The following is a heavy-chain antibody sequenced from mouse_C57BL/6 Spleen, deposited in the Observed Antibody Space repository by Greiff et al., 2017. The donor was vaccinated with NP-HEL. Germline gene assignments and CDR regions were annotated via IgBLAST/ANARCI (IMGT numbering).Heavy chain of an antibody. CDR2: ISDGGSYT. D-gene: IGHD2-4*01. Sequence: EVQLVESGGGLVKPGGSLKLSCAASGFTFSSYAMSWVRQTPEKRLEWVATISDGGSYTYYPDNVKGRFTISRDNAKNNLYLQMSHLKSEDTAMYYCARDRGGYYDYPLWYFDVWGTGTTVTVSS. CDR3: ARDRGGYYDYPLWYFDV. CDR1: GFTFSSYA. V-gene: IGHV5-4*01. J-gene: IGHJ1*03.